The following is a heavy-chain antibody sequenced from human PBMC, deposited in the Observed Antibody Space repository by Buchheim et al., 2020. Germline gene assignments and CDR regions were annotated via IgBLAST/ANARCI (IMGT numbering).Heavy chain of an antibody. CDR2: ISYDGSNK. Sequence: QVQLVESGGGVVQPGRSLRLSCAASGFTFSSYGMHWVRQAPGKGLEWVAVISYDGSNKYYADSVKGRFTISRDNSKNTLYLQMNSLRAEDTAAYYCAKYDIYGMDVWGQGTT. CDR1: GFTFSSYG. J-gene: IGHJ6*02. D-gene: IGHD3-9*01. CDR3: AKYDIYGMDV. V-gene: IGHV3-30*18.